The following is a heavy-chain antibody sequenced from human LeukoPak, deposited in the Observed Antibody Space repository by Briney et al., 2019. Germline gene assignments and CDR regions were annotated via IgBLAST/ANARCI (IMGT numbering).Heavy chain of an antibody. CDR2: INQDGSEK. CDR1: GFTFSSYW. CDR3: ARDSKSVPSSTSCSYFDW. J-gene: IGHJ4*02. V-gene: IGHV3-7*01. Sequence: GESLRLSCAASGFTFSSYWMSWVRQAPGKGLEWVANINQDGSEKYYVDSVKGRFTVSRDNAKNSLYLQMNSLRAEDTAVYYCARDSKSVPSSTSCSYFDWWGQGTLVTVSS. D-gene: IGHD2-2*01.